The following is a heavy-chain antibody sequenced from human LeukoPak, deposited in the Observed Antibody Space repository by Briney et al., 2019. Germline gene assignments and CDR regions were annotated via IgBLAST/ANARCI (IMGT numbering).Heavy chain of an antibody. J-gene: IGHJ5*01. CDR1: GYTFTSNY. D-gene: IGHD3-22*01. CDR3: AVDPYYYDSGWFDF. Sequence: GASVEVSCKAFGYTFTSNYMHWVRQAPGQGLEWMGVINPTGSSTNYAEKFQGRVTMTRDTSTSTAYMELSSLRSEDTAVYYCAVDPYYYDSGWFDFWGQGTLVIVSS. CDR2: INPTGSST. V-gene: IGHV1-46*01.